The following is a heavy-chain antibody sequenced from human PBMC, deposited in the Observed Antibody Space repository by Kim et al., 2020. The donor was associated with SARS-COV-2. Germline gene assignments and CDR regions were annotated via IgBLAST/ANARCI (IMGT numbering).Heavy chain of an antibody. J-gene: IGHJ6*02. V-gene: IGHV4-34*01. Sequence: NPSLKRLVTISVDTSKNPFSLKLSSVTAADTAVYYCARRRGAVYYYGMDVWGQGTTVTVPS. CDR3: ARRRGAVYYYGMDV.